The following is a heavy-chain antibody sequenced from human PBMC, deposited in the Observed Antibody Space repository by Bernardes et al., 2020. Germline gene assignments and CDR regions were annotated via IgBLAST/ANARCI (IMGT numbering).Heavy chain of an antibody. D-gene: IGHD6-13*01. CDR2: IYYSGST. CDR1: GGSISSYY. V-gene: IGHV4-59*01. CDR3: ARDVIAAAGTHRYYYYGMDV. Sequence: SETLSLTCTVSGGSISSYYWSWIRQPPGKGLEWIGYIYYSGSTNYNPSLKSRVTISVDTSKNQFSLKLSSVTAADTAVYYCARDVIAAAGTHRYYYYGMDVWGQGTTVTVSS. J-gene: IGHJ6*02.